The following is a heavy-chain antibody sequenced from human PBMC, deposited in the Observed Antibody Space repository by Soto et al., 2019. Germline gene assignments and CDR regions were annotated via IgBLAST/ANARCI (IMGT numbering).Heavy chain of an antibody. CDR1: GGSLRGSY. CDR2: VTHSGST. CDR3: ARGHIPVYGPAPDYFDS. D-gene: IGHD2-21*01. Sequence: QVHLQQWGAGLLKPSETLSLTCGVYGGSLRGSYWSWIRQPPGKALEWLGKVTHSGSTTFNPSLKSRVSVSVDTADNQCSLKLTSVTAADTAVYYCARGHIPVYGPAPDYFDSWGQGTLVTVSS. J-gene: IGHJ4*02. V-gene: IGHV4-34*02.